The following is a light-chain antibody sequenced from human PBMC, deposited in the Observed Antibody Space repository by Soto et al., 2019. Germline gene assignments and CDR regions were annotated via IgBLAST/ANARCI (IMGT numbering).Light chain of an antibody. CDR2: KAS. V-gene: IGKV1-5*03. CDR3: QQYNNYGSWT. J-gene: IGKJ1*01. CDR1: QSISAW. Sequence: DIQMTQSPSTLSASVGDTVTITCRASQSISAWLAWYQQKLGKAPKLLIYKASSLESGVPSRFSGSGSGTEFTLTISSLQPDDFATYYCQQYNNYGSWTFGQGTKVEIK.